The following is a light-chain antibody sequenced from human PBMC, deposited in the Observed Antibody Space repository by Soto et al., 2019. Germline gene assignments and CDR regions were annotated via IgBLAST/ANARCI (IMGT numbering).Light chain of an antibody. CDR2: DAS. V-gene: IGKV1-5*01. CDR3: QQYNSYPWT. CDR1: QSISSW. Sequence: DIQMTQSPSTLSASVGDRVTITCRASQSISSWLAWYQQKTGKAPKLLIYDASSLESGVPSRISGSESGTEFTFTISSLQPDDFATYYCQQYNSYPWTFGQGTKVDIK. J-gene: IGKJ1*01.